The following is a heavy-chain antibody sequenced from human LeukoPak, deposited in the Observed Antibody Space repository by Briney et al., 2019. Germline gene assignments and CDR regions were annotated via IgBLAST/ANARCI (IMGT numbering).Heavy chain of an antibody. J-gene: IGHJ4*02. Sequence: GGSLRLSCAASGFNFDDYAMHWVRQVPGKGLEWVSSISWSGSGIDYADSVRGRFTISRDNAQDSLYLQMNNVRGDDSALYYCAKAGCSSPTCYANYWGQGTLVTVSS. V-gene: IGHV3-9*01. CDR1: GFNFDDYA. CDR2: ISWSGSGI. D-gene: IGHD2-2*01. CDR3: AKAGCSSPTCYANY.